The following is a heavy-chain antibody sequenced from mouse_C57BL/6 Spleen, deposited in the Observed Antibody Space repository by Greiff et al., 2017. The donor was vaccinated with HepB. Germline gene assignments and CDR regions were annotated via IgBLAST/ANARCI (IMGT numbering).Heavy chain of an antibody. CDR3: ARGRVLRPYYYAMDY. CDR2: ISDGGSYT. Sequence: EVQLVESGGGLVKPGGSLKLSCAASGFTFSSYAMSWVRQTPEKRLEWVATISDGGSYTYYPDNVKGRFTISRDNAKNNLYLQMSHLKSEDTAMYYCARGRVLRPYYYAMDYWGQGTSVTVSS. J-gene: IGHJ4*01. CDR1: GFTFSSYA. D-gene: IGHD2-4*01. V-gene: IGHV5-4*01.